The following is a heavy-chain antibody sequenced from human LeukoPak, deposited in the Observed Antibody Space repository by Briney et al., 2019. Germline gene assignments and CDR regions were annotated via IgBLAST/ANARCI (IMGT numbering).Heavy chain of an antibody. J-gene: IGHJ4*02. CDR1: GVSISRGF. Sequence: SETLSLTCTISGVSISRGFWSWIRQSPGGGLEWIGYIYSTGSTNFNPSLQSRVFISMDTSKNQVSLKLASLTAADTAMYYCAGDRRSGWYAFDSWGQGILVTVSS. D-gene: IGHD6-19*01. V-gene: IGHV4-59*01. CDR2: IYSTGST. CDR3: AGDRRSGWYAFDS.